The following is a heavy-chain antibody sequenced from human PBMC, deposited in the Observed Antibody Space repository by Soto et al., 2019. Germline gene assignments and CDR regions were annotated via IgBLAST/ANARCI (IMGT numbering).Heavy chain of an antibody. V-gene: IGHV3-30*18. D-gene: IGHD4-17*01. CDR3: AKDMTTVTNDEYFQH. CDR2: ISYDGSNK. J-gene: IGHJ1*01. Sequence: QVQLVESGGGVVQPGRSLRLSCAASGFTFSSYGMHWVRQAPGKGLEWVAVISYDGSNKYYADSVKGRFTISRDNSKNTLYLQMNSLRAEDTAVYYCAKDMTTVTNDEYFQHWGQGTLVTVSS. CDR1: GFTFSSYG.